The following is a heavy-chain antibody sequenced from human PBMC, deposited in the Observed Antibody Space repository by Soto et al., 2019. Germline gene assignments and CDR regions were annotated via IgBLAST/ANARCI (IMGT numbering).Heavy chain of an antibody. CDR2: IYYSGST. CDR1: GGSISSSSYY. CDR3: ARLGAKYYYDSSGYHQPLDY. D-gene: IGHD3-22*01. J-gene: IGHJ4*02. Sequence: QLQLQESGPGLVKPSETLSLTCTVSGGSISSSSYYWGWIRQPPGKGLEWIGSIYYSGSTYYKPSLKCRVTISVDTSKNQFSLKLSSVTAADTSVYYCARLGAKYYYDSSGYHQPLDYWGQGTLVTVSS. V-gene: IGHV4-39*01.